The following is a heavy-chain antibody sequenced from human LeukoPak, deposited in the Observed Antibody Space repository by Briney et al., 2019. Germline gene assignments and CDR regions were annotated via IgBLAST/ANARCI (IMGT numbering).Heavy chain of an antibody. CDR2: IRGCGGST. Sequence: GGSLTLSCAASGFTFRRYGVSWLRQAPGTGLEWVSAIRGCGGSTYHADSVEGRVTIPRDNCQNPLPVQMNSLRAEDTAVYYCAKSRVRGIIRDAFDIWGQGTMVTASS. V-gene: IGHV3-23*01. J-gene: IGHJ3*02. CDR3: AKSRVRGIIRDAFDI. CDR1: GFTFRRYG. D-gene: IGHD3-10*01.